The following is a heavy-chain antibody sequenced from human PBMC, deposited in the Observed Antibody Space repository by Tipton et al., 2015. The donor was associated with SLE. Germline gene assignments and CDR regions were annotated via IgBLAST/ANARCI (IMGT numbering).Heavy chain of an antibody. CDR3: ARGAHFYGFFDS. D-gene: IGHD3-3*02. V-gene: IGHV4-59*12. J-gene: IGHJ4*02. CDR2: IYYSGST. CDR1: GGSISSYY. Sequence: TLSLTCTVSGGSISSYYWSWIRQPPGKGLEWIGYIYYSGSTNYNPSFKSRVTISLDMSRNQFSLKLISMTAADTAVYFCARGAHFYGFFDSWGQGTLVTVSS.